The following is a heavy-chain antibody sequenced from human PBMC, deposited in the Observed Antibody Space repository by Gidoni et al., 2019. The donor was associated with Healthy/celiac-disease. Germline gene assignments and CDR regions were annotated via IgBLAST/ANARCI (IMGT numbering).Heavy chain of an antibody. D-gene: IGHD4-4*01. CDR2: IWYDGSNK. CDR1: GFTFSSYG. V-gene: IGHV3-33*01. CDR3: ARAQSNSNLIPYYYYMDV. J-gene: IGHJ6*03. Sequence: QVQLVESGGGVVQPGRSLRLSCAASGFTFSSYGMHWVRQAPGKGLEWVAVIWYDGSNKYYADSVKGRFTISRDNSKNTLYLQMNSLRAEDTAVYYCARAQSNSNLIPYYYYMDVWGKGTTVTVSS.